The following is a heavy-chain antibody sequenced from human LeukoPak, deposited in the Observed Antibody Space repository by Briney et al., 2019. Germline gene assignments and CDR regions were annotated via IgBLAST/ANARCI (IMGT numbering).Heavy chain of an antibody. V-gene: IGHV3-30*18. Sequence: GGSLRLSCAASGFTFSSYGRHWVRQAPGKGLEWVAVISYDGSNKYYADSVKGRFTISRDNSKNTLYLQMNSLRAEATAVYCCAKVRGSSDYWGQGTLVTVSS. CDR3: AKVRGSSDY. CDR2: ISYDGSNK. CDR1: GFTFSSYG. D-gene: IGHD1-26*01. J-gene: IGHJ4*02.